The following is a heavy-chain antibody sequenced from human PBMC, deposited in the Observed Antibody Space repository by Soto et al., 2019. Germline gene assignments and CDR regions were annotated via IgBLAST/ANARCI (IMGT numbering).Heavy chain of an antibody. Sequence: EVQLVESGGGLVQPGGSLRLSCAASGFTFSSYWMTWVRQAPGKGLEWVANINPEGSETHYVDSVKGRFTISRDNAKNSLHLQMNSLRAEDTAIYYCSTVTTSSVFDYWGQGTLVTVSS. CDR3: STVTTSSVFDY. CDR2: INPEGSET. D-gene: IGHD4-17*01. V-gene: IGHV3-7*05. CDR1: GFTFSSYW. J-gene: IGHJ4*02.